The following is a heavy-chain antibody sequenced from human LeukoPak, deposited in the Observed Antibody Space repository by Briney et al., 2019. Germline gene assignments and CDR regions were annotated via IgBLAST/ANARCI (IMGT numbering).Heavy chain of an antibody. CDR1: GGSISRGGYS. J-gene: IGHJ3*02. CDR3: AREVDTAMVTQTDAFDI. D-gene: IGHD5-18*01. Sequence: SETLSLTCAVSGGSISRGGYSWSWLRQPPGKGLEWIGYIYYSGSTYYNPSLKSRVTISVDTSKNQFSLKLSSVTAADTAVYYCAREVDTAMVTQTDAFDIWGQGTMVTISS. CDR2: IYYSGST. V-gene: IGHV4-30-4*07.